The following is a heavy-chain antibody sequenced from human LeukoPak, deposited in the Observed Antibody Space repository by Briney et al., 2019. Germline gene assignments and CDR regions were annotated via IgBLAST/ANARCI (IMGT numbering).Heavy chain of an antibody. D-gene: IGHD1-26*01. J-gene: IGHJ6*02. CDR1: GFTFSSYG. CDR2: IWYDGSNK. CDR3: ARDFSALVGATPIYYYYGMDV. Sequence: PGGSLRLSCAASGFTFSSYGMHWVRQAPGKGLEWVAVIWYDGSNKYYADSVKGRFTISRDNSKNTLYLQMNSLRAEDTAVYYCARDFSALVGATPIYYYYGMDVWGQGTTVTVSS. V-gene: IGHV3-33*01.